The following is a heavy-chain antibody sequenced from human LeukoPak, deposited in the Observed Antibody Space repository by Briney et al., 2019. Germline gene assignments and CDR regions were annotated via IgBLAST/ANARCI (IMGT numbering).Heavy chain of an antibody. D-gene: IGHD1-26*01. CDR2: ISAYNGNT. Sequence: ASVKVSCKASGYTFTSYGISWVRQAPGQGLEWMGWISAYNGNTNYAQKLQDRVTMTTDTSTSTAYMELRSLRSDDTAVYYCARARVGATGPLGYYYYGMDVCGQGTTVTVSS. J-gene: IGHJ6*02. V-gene: IGHV1-18*01. CDR1: GYTFTSYG. CDR3: ARARVGATGPLGYYYYGMDV.